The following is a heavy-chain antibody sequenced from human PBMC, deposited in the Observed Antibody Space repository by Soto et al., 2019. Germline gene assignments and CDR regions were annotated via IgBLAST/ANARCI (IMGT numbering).Heavy chain of an antibody. CDR3: ARGGRITMVRGVILGNYYYMDV. V-gene: IGHV4-34*01. J-gene: IGHJ6*03. Sequence: SETLSLTCAVYGGSFSGYYGSWIREPPGKGLEWIGEINHSGSTNYNPSLKSRVTISVDTSKNQFSLKLSSVTAADTAVYYCARGGRITMVRGVILGNYYYMDVWGKGTTVTVSS. D-gene: IGHD3-10*01. CDR1: GGSFSGYY. CDR2: INHSGST.